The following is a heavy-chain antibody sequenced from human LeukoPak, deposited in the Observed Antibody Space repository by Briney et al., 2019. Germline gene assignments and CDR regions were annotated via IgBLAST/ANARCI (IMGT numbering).Heavy chain of an antibody. D-gene: IGHD6-6*01. CDR1: GYTFTSYD. CDR2: MNPNSGNT. J-gene: IGHJ3*02. V-gene: IGHV1-8*01. CDR3: ARGAGYSSSPFEAFDI. Sequence: GASVKVSCKASGYTFTSYDINWVRQATGQGLEWMGWMNPNSGNTGYAQKFQGRVTITRNTSISTAYMELSSLRSEDTAVYYCARGAGYSSSPFEAFDIWGQGTMVTVSS.